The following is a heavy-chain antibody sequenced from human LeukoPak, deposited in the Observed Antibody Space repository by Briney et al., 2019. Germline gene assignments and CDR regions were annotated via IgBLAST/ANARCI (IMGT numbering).Heavy chain of an antibody. V-gene: IGHV4-30-4*08. CDR3: ARLSYSSSSCWFDP. J-gene: IGHJ5*02. Sequence: SETLSLTCTVSGGSISSGDYYWSWIRQPPGKGLEWIGYIYYSGSTYYNPSLKSRVTISVDTSKNQCSLKLSSVTAADTAVYYCARLSYSSSSCWFDPWGQGTLVTVSS. CDR1: GGSISSGDYY. CDR2: IYYSGST. D-gene: IGHD6-6*01.